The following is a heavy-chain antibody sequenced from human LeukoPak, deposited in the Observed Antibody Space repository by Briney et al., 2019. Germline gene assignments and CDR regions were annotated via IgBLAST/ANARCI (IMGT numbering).Heavy chain of an antibody. D-gene: IGHD3-3*01. CDR2: ISYDGSNK. J-gene: IGHJ4*02. CDR1: GFTFSSYA. Sequence: GGSLRLSCAASGFTFSSYAMHWVRQAPGKGLEWVAVISYDGSNKYYADSVKGLFTISRDNSKNTLYLQMNSLRAEDTAVYYCAKGGGFLEWLLYKNWGQGTLVTVSS. V-gene: IGHV3-30*04. CDR3: AKGGGFLEWLLYKN.